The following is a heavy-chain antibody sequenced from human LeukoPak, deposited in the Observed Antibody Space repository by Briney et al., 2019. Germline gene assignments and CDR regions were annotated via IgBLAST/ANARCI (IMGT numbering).Heavy chain of an antibody. J-gene: IGHJ4*02. D-gene: IGHD6-13*01. CDR1: GFTVSSNY. V-gene: IGHV3-53*01. Sequence: PGGSLRLSCAASGFTVSSNYMSWVRQAPGKGLEWVSVIYSGGRTYYADSVKGRFTISRDNSKNTLYLQMNSLRTEDTAVYYCARLGSLSSSWYGPFGYWGQGTLVTVSS. CDR2: IYSGGRT. CDR3: ARLGSLSSSWYGPFGY.